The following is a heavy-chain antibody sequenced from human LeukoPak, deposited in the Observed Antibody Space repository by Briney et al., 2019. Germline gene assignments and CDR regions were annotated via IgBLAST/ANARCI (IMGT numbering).Heavy chain of an antibody. D-gene: IGHD1-1*01. CDR2: ISSSGSTI. CDR3: AGDLEPDVYYYYYMDV. V-gene: IGHV3-11*04. Sequence: PGGSLRLSCAASGFTFSDYYMSWIRQAPGKGLEWVSYISSSGSTIYYADSVKGRFTISRDNAKNSLCLQMNSLRAEDTAVYYCAGDLEPDVYYYYYMDVWGKGTTVTVSS. CDR1: GFTFSDYY. J-gene: IGHJ6*03.